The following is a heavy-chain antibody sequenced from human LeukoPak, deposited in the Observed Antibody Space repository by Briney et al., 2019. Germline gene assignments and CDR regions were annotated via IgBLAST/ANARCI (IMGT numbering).Heavy chain of an antibody. Sequence: GSLRLSCAASGFTFSSYWMHWVRQAPGKGLVWVSRINSDGSSITYADSVKGRFTISRDNAKNTLFLQMNSLRVEDTAVYYCAREGRVSGYDFDCWGQGTLVTVSS. V-gene: IGHV3-74*03. CDR1: GFTFSSYW. CDR3: AREGRVSGYDFDC. CDR2: INSDGSSI. J-gene: IGHJ4*02. D-gene: IGHD5-12*01.